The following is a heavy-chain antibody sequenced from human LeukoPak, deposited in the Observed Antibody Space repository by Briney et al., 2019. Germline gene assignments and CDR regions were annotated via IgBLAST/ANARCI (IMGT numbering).Heavy chain of an antibody. Sequence: ASVKVSCKASGGTFSSYAISWVRQAPGQGLEWMGGIIPIFGTANYAQKFQGRVTTTTDESTSTAYMELSSLRSEDTAVYYCAREGLDYSSSSYFDYWGQGTLVTVSS. D-gene: IGHD6-6*01. CDR2: IIPIFGTA. V-gene: IGHV1-69*05. CDR3: AREGLDYSSSSYFDY. CDR1: GGTFSSYA. J-gene: IGHJ4*02.